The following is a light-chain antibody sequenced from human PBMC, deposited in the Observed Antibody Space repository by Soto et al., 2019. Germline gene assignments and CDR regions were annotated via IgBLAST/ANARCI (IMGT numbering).Light chain of an antibody. CDR3: QRYRDWPWT. V-gene: IGKV3-15*01. CDR1: QSVITD. CDR2: DAS. J-gene: IGKJ1*01. Sequence: EIVMTQSPATLSVSPGEGASLSCRASQSVITDLAWYQQKPGQAPRLLIYDASTRATGIPARFSGSGSGTEFTLTISSLQSDDSALYFCQRYRDWPWTFGQGTKVDIK.